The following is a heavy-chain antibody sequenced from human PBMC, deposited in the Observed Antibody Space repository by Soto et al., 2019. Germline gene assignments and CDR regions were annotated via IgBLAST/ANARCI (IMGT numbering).Heavy chain of an antibody. D-gene: IGHD1-26*01. CDR2: INHSGYT. Sequence: SETLSLTCAVSGGSISSGGYSWSWIRQPPGKGLEWIGYINHSGYTYYNPSLKSRVTISVDRSKNQFSLSLTSVTASDTAIYYCGRHYGGATTGIDYWGQGTLVTVSS. J-gene: IGHJ4*01. CDR1: GGSISSGGYS. V-gene: IGHV4-30-2*01. CDR3: GRHYGGATTGIDY.